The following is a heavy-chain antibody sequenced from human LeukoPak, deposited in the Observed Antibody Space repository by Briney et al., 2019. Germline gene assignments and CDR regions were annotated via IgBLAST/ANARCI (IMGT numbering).Heavy chain of an antibody. J-gene: IGHJ4*02. V-gene: IGHV3-23*01. CDR2: ISGSGGST. D-gene: IGHD6-6*01. Sequence: PGGSLRLSCAASGFTFSSYAMSWVRQAPGKGLEWVSAISGSGGSTYYADSVKGRFTISRDNSKNTLYLQMNSLRAEDTAVYYCAKDLLREYSCSGTDYWGQGTLVTVSS. CDR3: AKDLLREYSCSGTDY. CDR1: GFTFSSYA.